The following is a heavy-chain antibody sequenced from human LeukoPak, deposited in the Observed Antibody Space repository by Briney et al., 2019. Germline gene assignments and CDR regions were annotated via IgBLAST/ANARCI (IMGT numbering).Heavy chain of an antibody. D-gene: IGHD3-10*01. CDR1: GFTFSSYW. V-gene: IGHV3-74*01. Sequence: GGSLRLSCAASGFTFSSYWMYWVRQAPGKGLVWVSRINSDGKTTNYADSVKGRFTVSRDNAKNTLYLQMNSLRAEDTAVYYCTRDITLTRGGRSDYWGQGTLVTVSA. J-gene: IGHJ4*02. CDR2: INSDGKTT. CDR3: TRDITLTRGGRSDY.